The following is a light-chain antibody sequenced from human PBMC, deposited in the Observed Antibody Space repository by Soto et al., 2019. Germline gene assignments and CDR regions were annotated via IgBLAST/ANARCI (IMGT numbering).Light chain of an antibody. Sequence: DIQMTQSPSSLSASVGDRVTITCQASQNINMFLNWFQQKPGKAPRLQIYDASYLEAAVPSRCRASGSGTTFTFTINSLQPEDIATYYCHQYESLPYTFGQATKLEIK. CDR3: HQYESLPYT. V-gene: IGKV1-33*01. J-gene: IGKJ2*01. CDR1: QNINMF. CDR2: DAS.